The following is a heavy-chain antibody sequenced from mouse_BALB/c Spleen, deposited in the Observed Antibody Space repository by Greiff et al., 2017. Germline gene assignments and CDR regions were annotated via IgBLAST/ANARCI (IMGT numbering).Heavy chain of an antibody. Sequence: EVMLVESGPGLVKPSQSLSLTCTVTGYSFTSDYAWNWIRQFPGNKLEWMGYISYSGSTSYNPSLKSRISITRDTSKNQFFLQLNSVTTEDTATYYCSGWLLHCLYTMDYWGQGTSVTVSS. CDR2: ISYSGST. J-gene: IGHJ4*01. V-gene: IGHV3-2*02. D-gene: IGHD2-3*01. CDR3: SGWLLHCLYTMDY. CDR1: GYSFTSDYA.